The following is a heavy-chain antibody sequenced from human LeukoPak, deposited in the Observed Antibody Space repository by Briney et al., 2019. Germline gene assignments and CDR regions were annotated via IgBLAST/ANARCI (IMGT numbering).Heavy chain of an antibody. J-gene: IGHJ4*02. D-gene: IGHD3-3*01. CDR2: IYYSGST. CDR3: ARGPGGFWSGYRPFDY. Sequence: TLSLTCTVSGGSISSSNYYWSWIRQPPGKGLEWIGYIYYSGSTYYNPSLKSRVTISVDTSKNQFSLKLSSVTAADTAVYYCARGPGGFWSGYRPFDYWGQGTLVTVSS. V-gene: IGHV4-30-4*08. CDR1: GGSISSSNYY.